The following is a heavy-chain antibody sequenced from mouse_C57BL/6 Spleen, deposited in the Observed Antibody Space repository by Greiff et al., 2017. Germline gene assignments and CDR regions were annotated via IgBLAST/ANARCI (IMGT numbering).Heavy chain of an antibody. CDR3: TRWGTTVDYYAMDY. J-gene: IGHJ4*01. Sequence: VQLQESGAELVRPGASVTLSCKASGYTFTDYEMHWVKQTPVHGLEWIGAIDPETGGTAYNQKFKGKAILTADKSSSTAYMELRSLTSEDSAVYYCTRWGTTVDYYAMDYWGQGTSVTVSS. V-gene: IGHV1-15*01. CDR1: GYTFTDYE. CDR2: IDPETGGT. D-gene: IGHD1-1*01.